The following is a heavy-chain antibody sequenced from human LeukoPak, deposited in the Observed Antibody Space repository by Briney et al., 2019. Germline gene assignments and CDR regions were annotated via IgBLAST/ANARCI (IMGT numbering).Heavy chain of an antibody. CDR3: ARDRGRITMVRGVA. CDR1: GFTFSDYY. V-gene: IGHV3-11*04. Sequence: GGSLRLSCAASGFTFSDYYMSWIRQAPGKGLEWVSYISSSGSTIYYADSVKGRFTISRDNSKNTLYLQMNSLRAEDTAVYYCARDRGRITMVRGVAWGQGTMVTVSS. J-gene: IGHJ3*01. D-gene: IGHD3-10*01. CDR2: ISSSGSTI.